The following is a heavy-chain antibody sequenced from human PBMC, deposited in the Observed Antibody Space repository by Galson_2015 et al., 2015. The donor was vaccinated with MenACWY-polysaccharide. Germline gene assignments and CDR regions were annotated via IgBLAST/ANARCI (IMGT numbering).Heavy chain of an antibody. D-gene: IGHD1-26*01. Sequence: LSLTCAVSDYSIRRGYFWGWIRQPPGKGLAWIASIFHSGTTYYNPSLKSRVTISVDTSKNQFSLKLSSVTAADTAAYYCARVEKYSGSFYILYWGQGTLVTVSS. CDR2: IFHSGTT. V-gene: IGHV4-38-2*01. CDR1: DYSIRRGYF. J-gene: IGHJ4*02. CDR3: ARVEKYSGSFYILY.